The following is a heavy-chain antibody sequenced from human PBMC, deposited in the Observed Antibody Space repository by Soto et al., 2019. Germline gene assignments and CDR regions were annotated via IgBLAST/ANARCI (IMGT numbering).Heavy chain of an antibody. CDR2: INHSGST. Sequence: SETLSLTCAVYGGSFSGYYWSWIRQPPGKGLEWIGEINHSGSTNYNPSLKSRVTISVDTSKNQFSLKLSSVTAADTAVYYCARTGYSGYPAWGQGTLVTVSS. J-gene: IGHJ5*02. CDR1: GGSFSGYY. D-gene: IGHD5-12*01. V-gene: IGHV4-34*01. CDR3: ARTGYSGYPA.